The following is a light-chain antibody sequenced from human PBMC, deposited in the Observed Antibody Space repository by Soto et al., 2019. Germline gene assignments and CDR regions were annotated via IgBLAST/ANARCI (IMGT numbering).Light chain of an antibody. J-gene: IGLJ3*02. Sequence: QSVLTQPPSVSGAPGQRVTISCTESSSNIGAGYDVHWYQQLPGTAPKLLIYGNSNRPSGVPDRFSGSKSGTSASLAITGLKAEDEADYYSQSYDSSLSGWVFGGGTKLTVL. CDR1: SSNIGAGYD. CDR2: GNS. V-gene: IGLV1-40*01. CDR3: QSYDSSLSGWV.